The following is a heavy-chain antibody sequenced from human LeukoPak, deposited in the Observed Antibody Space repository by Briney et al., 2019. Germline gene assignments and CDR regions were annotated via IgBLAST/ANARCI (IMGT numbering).Heavy chain of an antibody. V-gene: IGHV4-59*08. CDR1: GGSISSYY. CDR2: IYYSGST. D-gene: IGHD3-9*01. Sequence: SETLSLTCTVSGGSISSYYWSWIRQPPGKGLEWIGYIYYSGSTNYNPSLKSRVTISVDTSRSQFSLKLTSVTAADTAVYYCARVSWFPGSSYYYMDVWDKGTTVTVSS. CDR3: ARVSWFPGSSYYYMDV. J-gene: IGHJ6*03.